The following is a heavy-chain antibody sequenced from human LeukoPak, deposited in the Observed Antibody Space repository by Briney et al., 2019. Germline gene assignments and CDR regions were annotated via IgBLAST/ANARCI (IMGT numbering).Heavy chain of an antibody. CDR3: AKAVRGYLWCFDY. CDR2: IVSDSGT. J-gene: IGHJ4*02. Sequence: PGGSMRLSCAASGFTVSIDYMSWVRQAPGKGLGWVLFIVSDSGTYDANTVKARFTISRDNSKNTLYLQMNSLRADDTAVYFCAKAVRGYLWCFDYWGQGTLVSVSS. V-gene: IGHV3-53*01. CDR1: GFTVSIDY. D-gene: IGHD2-2*03.